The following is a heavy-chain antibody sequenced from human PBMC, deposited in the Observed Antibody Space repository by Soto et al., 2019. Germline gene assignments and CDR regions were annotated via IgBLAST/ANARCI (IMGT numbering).Heavy chain of an antibody. Sequence: GESLKISCAASGFTFSSYAMSWVRQAPGKGLEWVSAISGSGGSTYYADSVKGRFTISRDNSKNTLYLQMNSPRAEDTAVYYCAKVKGLELRTAGDAFDIWGQGTMVTVSS. J-gene: IGHJ3*02. CDR3: AKVKGLELRTAGDAFDI. CDR1: GFTFSSYA. CDR2: ISGSGGST. D-gene: IGHD1-7*01. V-gene: IGHV3-23*01.